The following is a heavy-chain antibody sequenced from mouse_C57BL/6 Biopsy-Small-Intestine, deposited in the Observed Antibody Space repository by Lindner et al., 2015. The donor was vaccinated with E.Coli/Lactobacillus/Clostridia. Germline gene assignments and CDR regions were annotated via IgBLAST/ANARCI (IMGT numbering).Heavy chain of an antibody. CDR2: ISDGGSYT. V-gene: IGHV5-4*01. CDR3: ARDYYGSSYYAMDY. Sequence: VQLQESGGGLVKPGGSLKLSCAAFGFTFSSYAMSWVRQTPEKRLEWVATISDGGSYTYYPDNVKGRFTISRDNAKNNLYLQMSHLKSEDTAMYYCARDYYGSSYYAMDYWGQGTSVTVSS. J-gene: IGHJ4*01. D-gene: IGHD1-1*01. CDR1: GFTFSSYA.